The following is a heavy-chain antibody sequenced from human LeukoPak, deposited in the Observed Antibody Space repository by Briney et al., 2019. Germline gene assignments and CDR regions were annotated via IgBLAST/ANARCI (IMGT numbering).Heavy chain of an antibody. Sequence: ASVKVSCKASGYTFTGYYMHWVRQAPGQGLEWMGWINPNSGGTNYAQKFQGRVTMTRDTSISTAYMALSRLKSHDTAVYYCARQYCSGGSCYKLYYYYGMDVWGQGTTVTVSS. CDR1: GYTFTGYY. CDR2: INPNSGGT. D-gene: IGHD2-15*01. V-gene: IGHV1-2*02. CDR3: ARQYCSGGSCYKLYYYYGMDV. J-gene: IGHJ6*02.